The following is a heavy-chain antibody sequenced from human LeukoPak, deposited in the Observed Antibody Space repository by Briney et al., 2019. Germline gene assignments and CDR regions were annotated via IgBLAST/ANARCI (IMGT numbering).Heavy chain of an antibody. Sequence: PSETLSLTCTVSGGSISSGGYYWSWIRQHPGKGLEWIGYIYYSGSTYYNPSLKSRVTISVDTSKNQFSLKLSSVTAADTAVYYCAGWIQLWQIFDYWGQGTLVTVSS. J-gene: IGHJ4*02. V-gene: IGHV4-31*03. CDR1: GGSISSGGYY. CDR3: AGWIQLWQIFDY. CDR2: IYYSGST. D-gene: IGHD5-18*01.